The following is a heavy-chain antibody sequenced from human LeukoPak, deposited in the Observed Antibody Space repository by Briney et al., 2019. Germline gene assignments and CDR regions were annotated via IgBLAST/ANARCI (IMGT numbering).Heavy chain of an antibody. CDR2: ISAYNGNT. Sequence: GASVKVSCKASGYTFTSYGISWVRQAPGQGLEWMGWISAYNGNTNYAQKLQGRVTVTTDTSTSTAYMELRSLRSDDTAVYYCARVIAVAGVPNWFDPWGQGTLVTVSS. CDR3: ARVIAVAGVPNWFDP. J-gene: IGHJ5*02. D-gene: IGHD6-19*01. CDR1: GYTFTSYG. V-gene: IGHV1-18*01.